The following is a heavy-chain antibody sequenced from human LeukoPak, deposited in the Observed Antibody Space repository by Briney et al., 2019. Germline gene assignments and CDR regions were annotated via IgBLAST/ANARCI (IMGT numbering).Heavy chain of an antibody. J-gene: IGHJ4*02. CDR2: INPNSGGT. Sequence: ASVKVSCKASGYTFTGYYMHWVRQAPGQGLEWMGSINPNSGGTNYAQQFQGRVTMTRDTSISTAYMELSRLRSDDTAVYYCAKDRGHPYSNYFIDYWGQGTLVTVSS. D-gene: IGHD4-11*01. V-gene: IGHV1-2*02. CDR3: AKDRGHPYSNYFIDY. CDR1: GYTFTGYY.